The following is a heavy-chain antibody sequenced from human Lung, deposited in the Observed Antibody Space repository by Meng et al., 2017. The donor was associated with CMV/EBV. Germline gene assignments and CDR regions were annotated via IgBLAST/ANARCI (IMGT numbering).Heavy chain of an antibody. D-gene: IGHD3-10*01. CDR2: INHSGST. CDR1: GGXFSGYY. CDR3: ARSKRNNYYGSGSYSKNYGMDV. V-gene: IGHV4-34*01. Sequence: SXTXSLXCAVYGGXFSGYYWSWIRQPPGKGLEWIGEINHSGSTNYNPSLKSRVTISVDTSKNQFSLKLSSVTAADTAVYYCARSKRNNYYGSGSYSKNYGMDVWXQGTTVTVSS. J-gene: IGHJ6*02.